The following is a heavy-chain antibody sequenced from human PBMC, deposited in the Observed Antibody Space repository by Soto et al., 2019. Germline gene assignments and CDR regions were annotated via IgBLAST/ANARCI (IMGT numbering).Heavy chain of an antibody. CDR3: ARGLVDTAMGYYSYYYTDV. Sequence: ASVKVSCKASGYTFTSYAMHWVRQAPGQRLEWMGWINAGNGNTKYSQKFQGRVTITRDTSASTAYMELSSLRSEDTAVYYCARGLVDTAMGYYSYYYTDVWGKGTTVTVSS. V-gene: IGHV1-3*01. CDR2: INAGNGNT. D-gene: IGHD5-18*01. CDR1: GYTFTSYA. J-gene: IGHJ6*03.